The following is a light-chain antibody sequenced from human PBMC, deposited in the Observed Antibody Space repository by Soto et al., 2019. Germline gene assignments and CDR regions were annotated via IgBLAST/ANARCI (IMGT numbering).Light chain of an antibody. V-gene: IGKV1-39*01. J-gene: IGKJ2*01. Sequence: IQXTQXPSPLSASVGDRVTITCRASQRITTYLNWYQQKPGNAPKLLITTSGTLQRGVPSRFSGSGSGTDCTLTITSLQREDFATYCCQQTYSTPYTCGQGTRLEIK. CDR3: QQTYSTPYT. CDR1: QRITTY. CDR2: TSG.